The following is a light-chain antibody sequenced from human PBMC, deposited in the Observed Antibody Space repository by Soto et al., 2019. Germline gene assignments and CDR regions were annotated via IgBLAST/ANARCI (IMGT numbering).Light chain of an antibody. Sequence: EIVLTQSPDTLSLSPGERATLSCRASQSVSSDYLVWYQQKPGLPPRLLIYGASRRATGIPDRLSGSGSGTDFLHTISRLEPEDFAVYYCQHYANSPPSVTFGPGTKGDIK. V-gene: IGKV3-20*01. CDR3: QHYANSPPSVT. CDR2: GAS. CDR1: QSVSSDY. J-gene: IGKJ3*01.